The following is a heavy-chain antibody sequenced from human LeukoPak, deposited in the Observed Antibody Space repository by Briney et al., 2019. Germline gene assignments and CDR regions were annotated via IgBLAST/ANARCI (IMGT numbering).Heavy chain of an antibody. J-gene: IGHJ4*02. CDR1: GFSFGSYN. D-gene: IGHD3-22*01. CDR2: VSASGTAK. Sequence: PGGSLRLSCAASGFSFGSYNMNWVRQAPGKGLEWVSYVSASGTAKFYADSVRGRFTLSRDNTENSLYLQMNSLRAEDTAVYYCARERYYDRGYYFDYWGQGALVTVSS. V-gene: IGHV3-48*04. CDR3: ARERYYDRGYYFDY.